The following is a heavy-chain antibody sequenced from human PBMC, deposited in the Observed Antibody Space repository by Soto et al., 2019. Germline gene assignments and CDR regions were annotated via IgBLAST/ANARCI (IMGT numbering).Heavy chain of an antibody. CDR2: IIPIFGTA. CDR3: AKTLRYCSSTSCYRDWFDP. J-gene: IGHJ5*02. V-gene: IGHV1-69*06. CDR1: GGTFSSYA. D-gene: IGHD2-2*01. Sequence: SVKVSCKASGGTFSSYAISWVRQAPGQGLEWMGGIIPIFGTANYAQKFQGRVTITADKSTSTAYMELSSLRSEDTAVYYCAKTLRYCSSTSCYRDWFDPWGQGTLVTVSS.